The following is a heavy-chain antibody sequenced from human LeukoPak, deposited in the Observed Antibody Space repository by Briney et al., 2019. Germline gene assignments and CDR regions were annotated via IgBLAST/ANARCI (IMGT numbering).Heavy chain of an antibody. Sequence: GGSLRLSCAASGFTFSNYWIHWVRQAPGKGLVWVSRIDNAGSITTYADSVKGRFSISRDNPKNTLYLHMHSLRADDTAVYYCAREEEMATNTDYWGQGTLVTVSS. J-gene: IGHJ4*02. CDR2: IDNAGSIT. D-gene: IGHD5-24*01. CDR3: AREEEMATNTDY. V-gene: IGHV3-74*03. CDR1: GFTFSNYW.